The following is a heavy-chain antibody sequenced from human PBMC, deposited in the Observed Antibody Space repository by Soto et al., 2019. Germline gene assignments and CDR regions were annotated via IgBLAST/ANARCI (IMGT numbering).Heavy chain of an antibody. J-gene: IGHJ1*01. Sequence: PSETLSLTCTVSGGSISSYYWSWIRQPPGKGLEWIGYIYYSGSTNYNPSLKSRVTISVDTSKNQFSLKLSSVTAADTAVYYCARHAPYYDILTGWPLYFQHWGQGTLVTVSS. CDR2: IYYSGST. D-gene: IGHD3-9*01. V-gene: IGHV4-59*08. CDR1: GGSISSYY. CDR3: ARHAPYYDILTGWPLYFQH.